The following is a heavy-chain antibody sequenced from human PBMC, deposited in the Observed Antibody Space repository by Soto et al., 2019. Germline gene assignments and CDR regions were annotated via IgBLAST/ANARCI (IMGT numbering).Heavy chain of an antibody. D-gene: IGHD3-22*01. J-gene: IGHJ2*01. V-gene: IGHV1-3*05. Sequence: QVQLVQSGAEEKKPGASVKVSCKASGYTFTSYAMHWVRQAPGQRLEWMGWINAGNGNTKYSQKVQGRVTITRDTFADAXXMELSIRRAEDTAVYYCARGQYYDNSGYDHWYFDFWCRGTLVTVSS. CDR1: GYTFTSYA. CDR3: ARGQYYDNSGYDHWYFDF. CDR2: INAGNGNT.